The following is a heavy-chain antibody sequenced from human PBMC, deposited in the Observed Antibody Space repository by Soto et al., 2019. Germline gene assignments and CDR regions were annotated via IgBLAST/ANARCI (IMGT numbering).Heavy chain of an antibody. CDR1: GFTFSSYG. CDR2: IWYDGSNK. Sequence: QVQLVESGGGVVQPGRSLRLSCAASGFTFSSYGMHWVRQAPGKGLEWVAVIWYDGSNKYYADSVKGRFTISRDNSKNTLYLQMNSLGAEDTAVYYCARGDGSGRAEWGLGTLVTVSS. V-gene: IGHV3-33*01. D-gene: IGHD3-10*01. CDR3: ARGDGSGRAE. J-gene: IGHJ4*02.